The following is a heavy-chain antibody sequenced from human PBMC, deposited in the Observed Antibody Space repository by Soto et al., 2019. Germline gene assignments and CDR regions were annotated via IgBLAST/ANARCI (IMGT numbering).Heavy chain of an antibody. J-gene: IGHJ6*02. D-gene: IGHD3-22*01. V-gene: IGHV4-34*01. Sequence: ASETLSLTCAVYGGSFSGYYWSWIRQPPGKGLEWIGEINHSGSTNYNPSLKRRVNISADTSKNQFSLKLSSVTAADTAVYYCARPMIVVVITGHYYYDYGMDVWGQGTTVTVSS. CDR2: INHSGST. CDR3: ARPMIVVVITGHYYYDYGMDV. CDR1: GGSFSGYY.